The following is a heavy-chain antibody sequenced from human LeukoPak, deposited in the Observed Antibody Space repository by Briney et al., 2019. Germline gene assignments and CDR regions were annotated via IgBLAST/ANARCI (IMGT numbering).Heavy chain of an antibody. Sequence: GGSLRLSCAASGFTVSSNYMSWVRQAPGKGLEWVSVIYSGGSTYYADSVKGRFTISRDNSKNTLYLQRNSLRAEDTAVYYCARDSWQDGTDYWGQGTLVTVSS. CDR1: GFTVSSNY. V-gene: IGHV3-53*01. D-gene: IGHD1-26*01. CDR2: IYSGGST. J-gene: IGHJ4*02. CDR3: ARDSWQDGTDY.